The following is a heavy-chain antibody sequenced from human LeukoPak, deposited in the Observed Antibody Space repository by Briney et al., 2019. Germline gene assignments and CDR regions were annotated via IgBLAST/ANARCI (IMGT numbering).Heavy chain of an antibody. V-gene: IGHV3-30*02. CDR2: IRYDGSNK. J-gene: IGHJ4*02. Sequence: GGSLRLSCAASGFTFSSYGMHWVRQAPGKGLEWVAFIRYDGSNKYYADSVKGRFTISRDNSKNSLYLQMNSLRTEDTALYYCAKSLVEMATIIDYWGQGTLVTVSS. D-gene: IGHD5-24*01. CDR3: AKSLVEMATIIDY. CDR1: GFTFSSYG.